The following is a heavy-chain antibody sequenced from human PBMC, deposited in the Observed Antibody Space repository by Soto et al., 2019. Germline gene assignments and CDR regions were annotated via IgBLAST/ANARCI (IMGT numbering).Heavy chain of an antibody. J-gene: IGHJ3*02. V-gene: IGHV5-51*01. D-gene: IGHD3-22*01. CDR2: IHPGDSDI. CDR1: GCSFTDHW. CDR3: ATRVSPQVVDDAFDI. Sequence: ESLKISCKGAGCSFTDHWVGWVRQMPGKGLEWMGIIHPGDSDIRYSPSFKGQVTISADRSITTAYLQWSSLEASDTAMYYCATRVSPQVVDDAFDIWGNGTTDTGSS.